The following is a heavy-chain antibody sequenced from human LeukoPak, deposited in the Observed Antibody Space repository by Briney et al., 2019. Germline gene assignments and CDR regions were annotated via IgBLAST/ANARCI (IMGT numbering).Heavy chain of an antibody. CDR1: GYTFTSYC. V-gene: IGHV1-46*01. J-gene: IGHJ4*02. D-gene: IGHD3-10*01. CDR2: INPSGGST. Sequence: ASVKVSCKASGYTFTSYCMHWVRQAPGQGLEWMGGINPSGGSTSYAQKFQGRLTMTRDTSTSTVYMELSSLRSEDTAAYYCARDRGEGYYFDYWGQGTLVTVSS. CDR3: ARDRGEGYYFDY.